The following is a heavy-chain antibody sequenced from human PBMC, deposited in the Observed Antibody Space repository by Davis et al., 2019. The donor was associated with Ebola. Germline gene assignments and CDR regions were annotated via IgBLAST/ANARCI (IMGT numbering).Heavy chain of an antibody. CDR3: ARGGTYYRVNFDY. V-gene: IGHV1-18*01. D-gene: IGHD3-10*01. J-gene: IGHJ4*02. CDR2: INPYNGDT. CDR1: GYNFNNYA. Sequence: AASVKVSCKASGYNFNNYAITWVRQAPGQGLEWMGWINPYNGDTQYAQDMEGRAIMTADTSTNTGYLELRSLRSDDTAVYFCARGGTYYRVNFDYWGQGTQVIVSS.